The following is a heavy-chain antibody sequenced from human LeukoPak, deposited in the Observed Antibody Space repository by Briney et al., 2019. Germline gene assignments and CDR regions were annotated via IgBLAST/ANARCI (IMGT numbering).Heavy chain of an antibody. V-gene: IGHV3-48*02. J-gene: IGHJ4*02. CDR1: GFTFSSYS. D-gene: IGHD3-22*01. CDR3: ARDFGYYDSSVYDY. CDR2: ISSSSSTV. Sequence: QAGGSLRLSCAASGFTFSSYSMNWVRQAPGKGLEWISYISSSSSTVYYADSVKGRFTISRDNAKNSLYLQMNSLRDEDTAVYYCARDFGYYDSSVYDYWGQGTLVTVSS.